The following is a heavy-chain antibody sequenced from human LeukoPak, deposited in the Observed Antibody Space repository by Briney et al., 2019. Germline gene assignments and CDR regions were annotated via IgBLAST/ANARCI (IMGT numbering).Heavy chain of an antibody. CDR2: ISSSSSYI. CDR1: GFTFSSYS. J-gene: IGHJ4*02. CDR3: ARDLRMYSSGWY. D-gene: IGHD6-19*01. Sequence: GGSLRLSCAASGFTFSSYSMNWVRQAPGKGLEWVSSISSSSSYIYYADSVKGRFTISRDNAKNSLYLQMNSLRAEDTAVYYCARDLRMYSSGWYWGQGTLVTVSS. V-gene: IGHV3-21*01.